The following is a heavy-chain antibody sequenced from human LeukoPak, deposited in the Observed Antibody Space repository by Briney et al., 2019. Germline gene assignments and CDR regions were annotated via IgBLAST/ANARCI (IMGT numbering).Heavy chain of an antibody. J-gene: IGHJ4*02. CDR3: ARDRYDSSGYYPRPGDY. V-gene: IGHV1-69*05. D-gene: IGHD3-22*01. CDR1: GGTFSSYA. CDR2: IIPIFGTA. Sequence: SVKVSCKASGGTFSSYAISWVRQAPGPGLEWMGRIIPIFGTANYAQKFQGRVTITTDESTSTAYMELSSLRSEDTAVYYCARDRYDSSGYYPRPGDYWGQGTLVTVSS.